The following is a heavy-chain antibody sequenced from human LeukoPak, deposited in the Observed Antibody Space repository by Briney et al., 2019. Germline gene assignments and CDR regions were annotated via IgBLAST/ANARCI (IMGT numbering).Heavy chain of an antibody. CDR2: VNLQGST. CDR1: GGSITSTNY. Sequence: SETLSLTCGVSGGSITSTNYWTWVRQPPGKGLEWIGEVNLQGSTNYNPSLMGRVAISVDMSENHISLQLTSVTAADTAVYYCARGRTFDNWGQGTLVTVSS. CDR3: ARGRTFDN. V-gene: IGHV4-4*02. J-gene: IGHJ4*02.